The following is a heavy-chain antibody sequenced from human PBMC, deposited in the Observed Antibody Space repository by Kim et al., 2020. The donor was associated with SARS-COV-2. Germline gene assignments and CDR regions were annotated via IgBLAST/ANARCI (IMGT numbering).Heavy chain of an antibody. CDR3: AKNNYYRSSGHYEIAADI. V-gene: IGHV3-30*18. D-gene: IGHD3-22*01. Sequence: GGSLRLSCAASGFTFSNYGMHWVRQAPGMGLEWVAIIAYDGSPKYYADSVKGRFTISRDNSKNTLYLQLNSLRAEDTALYYCAKNNYYRSSGHYEIAADIWGQGTMVTVSS. J-gene: IGHJ3*02. CDR1: GFTFSNYG. CDR2: IAYDGSPK.